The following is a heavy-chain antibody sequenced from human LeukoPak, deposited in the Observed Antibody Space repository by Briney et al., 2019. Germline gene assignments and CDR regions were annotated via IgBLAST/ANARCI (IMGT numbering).Heavy chain of an antibody. CDR3: AREGLVGATLLDY. Sequence: GRSLRLSCAASGLTFRSCGMLWARQARGGGGEWVSVILYDGSNQSYPESVKGRFPNSRENSKNPLYLQMNSLRAEDRAVYYCAREGLVGATLLDYWGQGTLVTVSS. V-gene: IGHV3-33*01. CDR2: ILYDGSNQ. CDR1: GLTFRSCG. D-gene: IGHD1-26*01. J-gene: IGHJ4*02.